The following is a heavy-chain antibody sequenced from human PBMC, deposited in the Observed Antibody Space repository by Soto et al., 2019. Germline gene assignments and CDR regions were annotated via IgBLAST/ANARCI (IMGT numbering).Heavy chain of an antibody. D-gene: IGHD2-21*02. CDR1: GYTFTSYG. CDR2: ISAYNGNT. Sequence: QVQLVQSGAEVKKPGASVKVSCKASGYTFTSYGISWVRQAPGQGLEWMGWISAYNGNTNYAQKLQGRVTMTTDTSTSTAYMELRSLRSDDTAVSYCARGGAECGGDCYLYSYYFDYWGQGTLVTVSS. V-gene: IGHV1-18*04. CDR3: ARGGAECGGDCYLYSYYFDY. J-gene: IGHJ4*02.